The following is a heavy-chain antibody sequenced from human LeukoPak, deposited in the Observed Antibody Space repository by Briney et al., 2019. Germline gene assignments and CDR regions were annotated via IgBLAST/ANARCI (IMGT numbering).Heavy chain of an antibody. D-gene: IGHD3-22*01. CDR3: TRSAVVLPYYFDY. CDR2: FDPENGET. V-gene: IGHV1-24*01. CDR1: GYIFTELS. J-gene: IGHJ4*02. Sequence: ASVKVSCKVSGYIFTELSMHWVGQAPGKGLEWMGSFDPENGETLYAQEFQGRVTLTEDTSADTAYMELISLRSEDTAVYYCTRSAVVLPYYFDYWGQGTLVTVSS.